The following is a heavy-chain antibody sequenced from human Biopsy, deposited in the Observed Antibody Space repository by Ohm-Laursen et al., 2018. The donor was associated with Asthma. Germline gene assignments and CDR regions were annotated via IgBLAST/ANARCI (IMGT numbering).Heavy chain of an antibody. CDR3: AWAAITGIRGWFDP. D-gene: IGHD1-20*01. V-gene: IGHV4-34*01. CDR2: IDQSGYT. J-gene: IGHJ5*02. Sequence: GTLSLTCTVYGGYLTGPYWNWIRQPPGKGLEWIGEIDQSGYTNYNPSLKSRVTISADTSKNQFHLNLSSVTAADTAVYFCAWAAITGIRGWFDPWGQGTQVTVSS. CDR1: GGYLTGPY.